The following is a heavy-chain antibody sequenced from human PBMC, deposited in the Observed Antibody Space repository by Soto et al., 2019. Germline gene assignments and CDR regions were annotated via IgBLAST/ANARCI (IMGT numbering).Heavy chain of an antibody. CDR2: INAGNGNT. Sequence: APVKGSCKAFGYTFTIYAMHWVRQAPGQRLEWMGWINAGNGNTKYSQKFQGRVTITRDTSASTAYMELSSLRSEDTAVYYCASMVRLHLGELSFPFDYWRQGTLVTVSS. J-gene: IGHJ4*02. CDR1: GYTFTIYA. CDR3: ASMVRLHLGELSFPFDY. V-gene: IGHV1-3*01. D-gene: IGHD3-16*02.